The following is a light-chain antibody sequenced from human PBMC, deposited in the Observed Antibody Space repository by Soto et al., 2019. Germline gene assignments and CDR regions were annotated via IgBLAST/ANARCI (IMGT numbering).Light chain of an antibody. J-gene: IGKJ1*01. CDR3: QQYNNWPRT. Sequence: EIVMTKSKATLSVSPGERATLSCRASQSVSSNLAWYQQKPGQAPRLLIYGASTRATGIPARFSGSGSGTEFTLTISSLQSEDFAVYYCQQYNNWPRTFGQGTKVDIK. V-gene: IGKV3-15*01. CDR1: QSVSSN. CDR2: GAS.